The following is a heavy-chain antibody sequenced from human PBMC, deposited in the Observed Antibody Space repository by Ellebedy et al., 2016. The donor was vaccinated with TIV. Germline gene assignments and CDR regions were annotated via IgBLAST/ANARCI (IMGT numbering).Heavy chain of an antibody. V-gene: IGHV1-2*02. CDR1: GYTFTGTDYY. CDR2: INPKSGGT. Sequence: ASVKVSXXASGYTFTGTDYYMHWVRQAPGQGLEWMGWINPKSGGTNYARKFQGRVTMTRDTSISTAYMELSRLRSDDTAAFYCTRGFVWFSYAFDIWGQGTMVTVSP. CDR3: TRGFVWFSYAFDI. D-gene: IGHD2-21*01. J-gene: IGHJ3*02.